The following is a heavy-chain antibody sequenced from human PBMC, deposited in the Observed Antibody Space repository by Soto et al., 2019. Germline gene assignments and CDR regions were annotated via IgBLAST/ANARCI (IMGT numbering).Heavy chain of an antibody. Sequence: PSETLSLTCTVSGDSIRSTRHYWGWIRQPPGKGLEWIGSIHYSGSSEYNPSLKSRATTSVDTSKNQFSLKLTSGTAADTAVYYCARHIRGVSGDYFHNWGRGTRVTVSS. D-gene: IGHD3-10*01. CDR1: GDSIRSTRHY. CDR2: IHYSGSS. CDR3: ARHIRGVSGDYFHN. J-gene: IGHJ4*02. V-gene: IGHV4-39*01.